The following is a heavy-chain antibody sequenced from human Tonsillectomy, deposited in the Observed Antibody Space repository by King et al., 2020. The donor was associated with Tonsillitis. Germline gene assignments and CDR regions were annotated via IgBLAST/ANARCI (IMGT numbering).Heavy chain of an antibody. Sequence: VQLVESGGGLVQPGGSLRLSCAASGFTFSTYAMTWVRQAPGKGLERVSAISGSAASTYYADSVKGRFTISRDNSKNTLYLQMNSLRAEDTAVYYCAKLGYSSGWYGYFDYWGQGTLVTVSS. CDR1: GFTFSTYA. J-gene: IGHJ4*02. D-gene: IGHD6-19*01. CDR2: ISGSAAST. CDR3: AKLGYSSGWYGYFDY. V-gene: IGHV3-23*04.